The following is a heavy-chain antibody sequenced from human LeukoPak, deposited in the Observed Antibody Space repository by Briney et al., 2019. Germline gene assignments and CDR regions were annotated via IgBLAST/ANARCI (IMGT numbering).Heavy chain of an antibody. CDR2: ICYSGST. CDR1: GGSISSYY. Sequence: PSETLSLTCTVSGGSISSYYWSWIRQPPGKGPEWIGYICYSGSTNYNPSLKSRVTMSVDTSKNQFSLKLSSVTAADTAVYYCARQSSSNWYLDFWGQGTLVTVSS. J-gene: IGHJ4*02. D-gene: IGHD6-13*01. CDR3: ARQSSSNWYLDF. V-gene: IGHV4-59*08.